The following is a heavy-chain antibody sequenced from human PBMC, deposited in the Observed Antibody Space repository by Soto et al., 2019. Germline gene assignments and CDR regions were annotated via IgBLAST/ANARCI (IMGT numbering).Heavy chain of an antibody. CDR1: GGSFSGYY. D-gene: IGHD3-3*01. J-gene: IGHJ5*02. CDR2: INHSGST. Sequence: QVQLQQWGAGLLKPSETLSLTCAVYGGSFSGYYWSWIRQPPGKGLEWIGEINHSGSTNYNPSLKSRVTISVDTSKNQFSLKLSSVTAADTAVYYCARGGITIFGVVSGRRGFGPWGQGTLVTVSS. CDR3: ARGGITIFGVVSGRRGFGP. V-gene: IGHV4-34*01.